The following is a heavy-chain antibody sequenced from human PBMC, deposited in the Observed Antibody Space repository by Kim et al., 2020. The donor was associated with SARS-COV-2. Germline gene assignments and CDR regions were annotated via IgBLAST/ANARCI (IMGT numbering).Heavy chain of an antibody. CDR3: VRGGDSSGSLY. CDR1: GFTFSTYW. Sequence: GGSLRLSCAASGFTFSTYWMNWVRQAPGKGLEWVANMNQDGSEKYYVDSVKGRFTISRDNAKKSVYLQMNSLRTEDTAVYYCVRGGDSSGSLYWGQGTLV. J-gene: IGHJ4*02. D-gene: IGHD6-19*01. V-gene: IGHV3-7*01. CDR2: MNQDGSEK.